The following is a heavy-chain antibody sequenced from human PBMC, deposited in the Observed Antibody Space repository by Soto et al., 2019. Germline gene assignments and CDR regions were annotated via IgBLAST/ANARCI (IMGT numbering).Heavy chain of an antibody. J-gene: IGHJ6*04. CDR2: ISSSGSTI. CDR1: GFTFIDYY. V-gene: IGHV3-11*01. CDR3: ARHNYYGSGSYLGPSDV. D-gene: IGHD3-10*01. Sequence: SLRLSCAASGFTFIDYYMSWIRQAPGKGLEWVSYISSSGSTIYYADSVKGRFTISRDNAKNSLYLQMNSLRAEDTAVYYCARHNYYGSGSYLGPSDVWGKGTTVTVSS.